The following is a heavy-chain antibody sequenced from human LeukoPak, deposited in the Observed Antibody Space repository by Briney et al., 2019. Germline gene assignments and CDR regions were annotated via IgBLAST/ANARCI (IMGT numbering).Heavy chain of an antibody. Sequence: GGSLRLSCAPSGFTLGSYWMHWVRQAPGEGPVWVSRINSDVSSTSYADSAKGRFTISRDNTKNTLYLQMDSLRVEETAVYYCASTNRLDYWGQGTLVTVSS. J-gene: IGHJ4*02. CDR3: ASTNRLDY. D-gene: IGHD2/OR15-2a*01. CDR2: INSDVSST. CDR1: GFTLGSYW. V-gene: IGHV3-74*01.